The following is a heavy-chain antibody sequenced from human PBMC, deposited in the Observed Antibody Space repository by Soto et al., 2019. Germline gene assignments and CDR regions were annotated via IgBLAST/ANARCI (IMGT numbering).Heavy chain of an antibody. CDR1: GFTFSGSA. V-gene: IGHV3-73*01. CDR2: IRSKANSYAT. D-gene: IGHD6-13*01. Sequence: GGSLRLSCAASGFTFSGSAMHWVRQASGKGLEWVGRIRSKANSYATAYAASVKGRFTISRDDSKNTAYLQMNSLKTEDTAVYYCTRREEQQLAPADYYYYYYGMDVWGQGTTVTVSS. CDR3: TRREEQQLAPADYYYYYYGMDV. J-gene: IGHJ6*02.